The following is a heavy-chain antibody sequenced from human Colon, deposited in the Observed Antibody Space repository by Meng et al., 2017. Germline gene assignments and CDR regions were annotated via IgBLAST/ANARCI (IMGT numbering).Heavy chain of an antibody. Sequence: QVRLQESGPGLVNPSQTLSLTCKFSGGSINSGSYYWIWIRQPAGKGLEWIGHMYNTESTNYNPSLKSRVTISVDTSKNQFSLKLNSVTAADTAVYYCARGMLYGSGRYRFDPWGQGTLVTVSS. CDR1: GGSINSGSYY. CDR3: ARGMLYGSGRYRFDP. D-gene: IGHD3-10*01. J-gene: IGHJ5*02. V-gene: IGHV4-61*02. CDR2: MYNTEST.